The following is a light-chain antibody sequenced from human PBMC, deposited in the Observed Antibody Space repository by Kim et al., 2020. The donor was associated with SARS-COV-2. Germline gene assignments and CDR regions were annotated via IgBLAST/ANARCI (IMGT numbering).Light chain of an antibody. J-gene: IGLJ2*01. CDR1: SSNIGSNP. V-gene: IGLV1-44*01. CDR2: SNN. CDR3: AAWDDSLNGLV. Sequence: GQRVPISCSGSSSNIGSNPVNWYQQLPGTAPKLLTYSNNQRPSGVPDRFSGSKSGTSASLAISGLQSEDEADYYCAAWDDSLNGLVFGGGTQLTVL.